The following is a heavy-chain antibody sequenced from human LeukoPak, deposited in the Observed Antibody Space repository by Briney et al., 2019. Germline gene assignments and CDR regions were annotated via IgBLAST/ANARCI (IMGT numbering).Heavy chain of an antibody. D-gene: IGHD4-17*01. CDR3: ARVDGSAHTVTTAGFDS. J-gene: IGHJ5*01. Sequence: SETLSLTCAVYGGSFSGYYWSWIRQPPGKGLEWIGEINHSGSTNYNPSLKSRVTISVDTSKNQFSLKLSSVTAADTAVYYCARVDGSAHTVTTAGFDSWGQGTLVTVSS. V-gene: IGHV4-34*01. CDR1: GGSFSGYY. CDR2: INHSGST.